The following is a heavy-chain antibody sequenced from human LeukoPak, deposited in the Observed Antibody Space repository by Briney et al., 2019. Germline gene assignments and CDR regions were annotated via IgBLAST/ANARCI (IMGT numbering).Heavy chain of an antibody. Sequence: SETLSLTCTVSGGSISSADHYWSWPRHLPGRGLEWIGYIYYSGSTYYNPSLKSRATTSIVTSRNQFSLNLNSVTAADTAVYYCAREYYYDSSGYAGAHFDYWGQGTLVTVSS. V-gene: IGHV4-31*03. J-gene: IGHJ4*02. D-gene: IGHD3-22*01. CDR3: AREYYYDSSGYAGAHFDY. CDR2: IYYSGST. CDR1: GGSISSADHY.